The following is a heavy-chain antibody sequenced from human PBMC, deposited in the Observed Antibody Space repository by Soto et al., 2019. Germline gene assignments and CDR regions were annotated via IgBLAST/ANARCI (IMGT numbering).Heavy chain of an antibody. Sequence: QVQLVESGGGVVQPGRSLRLSCAASGFTFSSYGMHWVRQAPGKGLEWVAVISYDGSNKYYADSVKGRFTISRDNFKSTLYLQMNSLRAEDTSVYYCAKDPHNMITFGGVIVIPGPPDYWGQVTLVTVSS. CDR2: ISYDGSNK. D-gene: IGHD3-16*02. V-gene: IGHV3-30*18. CDR3: AKDPHNMITFGGVIVIPGPPDY. CDR1: GFTFSSYG. J-gene: IGHJ4*02.